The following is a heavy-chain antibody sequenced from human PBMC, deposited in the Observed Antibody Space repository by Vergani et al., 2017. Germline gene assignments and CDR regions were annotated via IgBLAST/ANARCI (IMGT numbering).Heavy chain of an antibody. CDR2: ISGQNFRT. CDR1: GFIFSTYA. Sequence: EVQLLESGGDLVQPGGSLRLSCTASGFIFSTYAMSWVRQAPGKGLEWVSGISGQNFRTHYADSVKGRFTISRDDSKNTVYLQINSLRAEDTAVYFCARSLDYWGQGTLVTVS. V-gene: IGHV3-23*01. J-gene: IGHJ4*02. CDR3: ARSLDY.